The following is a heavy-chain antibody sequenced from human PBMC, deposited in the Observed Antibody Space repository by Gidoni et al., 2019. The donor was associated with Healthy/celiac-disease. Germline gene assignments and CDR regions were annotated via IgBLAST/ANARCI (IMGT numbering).Heavy chain of an antibody. CDR2: ISYDGSNK. J-gene: IGHJ4*02. CDR3: AKDYGDYVVGPFDY. CDR1: GFTFRSYG. V-gene: IGHV3-30*18. D-gene: IGHD4-17*01. Sequence: QVQLVESGGGVVQPGRSLRLSCAASGFTFRSYGMHWVRQAPGKGLEWVAVISYDGSNKYYADSVKGRFTISRDNSKNTLYLQMNSLRAEDTAVYYCAKDYGDYVVGPFDYWGQGTLVTVSS.